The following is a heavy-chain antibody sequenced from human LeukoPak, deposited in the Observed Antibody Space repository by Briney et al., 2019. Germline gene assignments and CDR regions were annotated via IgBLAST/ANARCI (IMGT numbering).Heavy chain of an antibody. CDR3: ARGSRYFDWFGRRPSGGDAFDI. Sequence: PSGTLSLTCAVSGGSISSSNWWSWVRQPPGKGLEWIGEIYHSGSTNYNPSLKSRVTISVDKSKNQFSLKLSSVTAADTAVYYCARGSRYFDWFGRRPSGGDAFDIWGQGTMVTVSS. J-gene: IGHJ3*02. D-gene: IGHD3-9*01. V-gene: IGHV4-4*02. CDR2: IYHSGST. CDR1: GGSISSSNW.